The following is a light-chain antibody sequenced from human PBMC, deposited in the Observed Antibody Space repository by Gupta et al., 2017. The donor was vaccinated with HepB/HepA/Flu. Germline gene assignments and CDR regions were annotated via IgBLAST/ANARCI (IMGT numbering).Light chain of an antibody. CDR3: QQSYDIPRT. V-gene: IGKV1-39*01. CDR2: VAS. Sequence: DIKMTQSPPSLSASVGDRVTITCRASQGIGTYLNWYQQRPGKAPNVLIYVASTLESGVPSRFAGGVSGTDFTLTINNLQPEDFGTYFCQQSYDIPRTFGQGTKIEMK. J-gene: IGKJ1*01. CDR1: QGIGTY.